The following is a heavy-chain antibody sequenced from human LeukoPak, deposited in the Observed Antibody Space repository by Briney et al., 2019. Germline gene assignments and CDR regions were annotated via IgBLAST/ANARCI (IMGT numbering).Heavy chain of an antibody. CDR3: ARGVTMVVSSRAFDL. J-gene: IGHJ3*01. D-gene: IGHD4/OR15-4a*01. Sequence: PGGSLRLSCAASGFTFGDYYMTWIRQAPGKGLEWVSYISSSGTTIYYADSLKGRFTISRDNAKNSLYLQMDSLRAEGTAVYFCARGVTMVVSSRAFDLWGQGTLVTVSS. CDR2: ISSSGTTI. V-gene: IGHV3-11*04. CDR1: GFTFGDYY.